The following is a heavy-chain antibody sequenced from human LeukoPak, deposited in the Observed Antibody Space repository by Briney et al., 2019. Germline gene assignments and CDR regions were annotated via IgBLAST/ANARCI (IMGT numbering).Heavy chain of an antibody. CDR1: GGSFSGYY. J-gene: IGHJ4*02. CDR3: ALIAAAGIFDY. V-gene: IGHV4-34*01. CDR2: INHSGST. Sequence: PSETLSLTCAVYGGSFSGYYWSWIRQPPGKGLEWIGEINHSGSTNYNPSLKSRVTISVDTSKNQFSLKLSSVTAADTAAYYCALIAAAGIFDYWGQGTLVTVSS. D-gene: IGHD6-13*01.